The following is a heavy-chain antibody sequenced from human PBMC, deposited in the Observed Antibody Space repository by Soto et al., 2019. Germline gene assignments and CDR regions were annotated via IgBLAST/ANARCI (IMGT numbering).Heavy chain of an antibody. CDR2: ISGSGGTT. Sequence: GSLRLSCTASGFNFSNHAMSWVRQAPGKGLEWVSVISGSGGTTYYADSVKGRFTISRDNSKNTLYLQMNSLRAEDTAVYYCAKDRWELPPNWFDPWGQGTLVTVSS. CDR3: AKDRWELPPNWFDP. V-gene: IGHV3-23*01. CDR1: GFNFSNHA. J-gene: IGHJ5*02. D-gene: IGHD1-26*01.